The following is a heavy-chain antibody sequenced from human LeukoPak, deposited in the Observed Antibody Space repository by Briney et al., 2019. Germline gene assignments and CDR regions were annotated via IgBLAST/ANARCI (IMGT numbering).Heavy chain of an antibody. CDR2: ISGSGGST. CDR1: GFTFSSYA. CDR3: AKDGGMTTVTTFDY. D-gene: IGHD4-17*01. J-gene: IGHJ4*02. V-gene: IGHV3-23*01. Sequence: QPGGSLRLPCAASGFTFSSYAMSWVRQAPGKGLEWVSAISGSGGSTYYADSVKGRFTISRDNSKNTLYLQMNSLRAEDTAVYYCAKDGGMTTVTTFDYWGQGTLVTVSS.